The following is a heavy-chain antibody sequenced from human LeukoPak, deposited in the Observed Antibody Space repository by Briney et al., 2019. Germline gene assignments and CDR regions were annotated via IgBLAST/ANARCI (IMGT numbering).Heavy chain of an antibody. CDR2: INPSGGST. D-gene: IGHD6-19*01. Sequence: ASVKVSCKASGYTFTSYYMHWVRQAPGQGLEWIGIINPSGGSTSYAQKFQGRVTMTRDTSTSTVYMELSSLRSEDTAVYYCAAAVAGNLHFDYWGQGTLVTVSS. J-gene: IGHJ4*02. CDR3: AAAVAGNLHFDY. CDR1: GYTFTSYY. V-gene: IGHV1-46*01.